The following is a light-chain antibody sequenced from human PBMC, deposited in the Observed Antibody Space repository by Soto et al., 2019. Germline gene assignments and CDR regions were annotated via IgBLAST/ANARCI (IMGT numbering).Light chain of an antibody. Sequence: DIQMTQSPSTLSASVGDRVTITCRASQSFSGWLAWYQQKAGKAPELLIYDASTLVSGVPSRFSGSGYGTEFTLTISSLQPEDFAIYYCQQYNGYPLNFDGGTKVEIK. V-gene: IGKV1-5*01. CDR2: DAS. CDR3: QQYNGYPLN. J-gene: IGKJ4*01. CDR1: QSFSGW.